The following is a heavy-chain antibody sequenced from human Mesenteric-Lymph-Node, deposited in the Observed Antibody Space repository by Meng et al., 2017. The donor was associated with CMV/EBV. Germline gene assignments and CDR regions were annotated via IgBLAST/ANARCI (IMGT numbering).Heavy chain of an antibody. V-gene: IGHV4-34*01. J-gene: IGHJ4*02. CDR3: AGAPPVAAPGSCFDS. CDR2: VTPSGTA. CDR1: TASFSDNY. Sequence: SETLSLTCAVYTASFSDNYWGWIRQSPGKELEWIGEVTPSGTATYNPSLESRVTISRDTSKNQFSLRLTSVTVEDTAVYYCAGAPPVAAPGSCFDSWGQGAQVTVSS. D-gene: IGHD1-14*01.